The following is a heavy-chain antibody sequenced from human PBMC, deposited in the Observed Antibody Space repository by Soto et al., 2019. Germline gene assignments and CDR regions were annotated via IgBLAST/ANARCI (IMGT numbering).Heavy chain of an antibody. CDR3: AKTPGRYCSGGSCLWQRDPRFIRFPFDY. J-gene: IGHJ4*02. Sequence: ETLSLTCTVSGGSISSTNWWTWVRQTPGKGLEWVSAISGSGGSTYYADSVKGRFTISRDNSKNTLYLQMNSLRAEDTAVYYCAKTPGRYCSGGSCLWQRDPRFIRFPFDYWGQGTLVTVSS. V-gene: IGHV3-23*01. CDR2: ISGSGGST. D-gene: IGHD2-15*01. CDR1: GGSISSTN.